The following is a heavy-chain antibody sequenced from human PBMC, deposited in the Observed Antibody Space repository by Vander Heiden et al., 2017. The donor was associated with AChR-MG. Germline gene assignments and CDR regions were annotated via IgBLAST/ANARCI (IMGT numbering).Heavy chain of an antibody. V-gene: IGHV3-7*01. CDR3: SGATGQG. Sequence: EVQLVESGGGLVQPGGSLRLSCAASGFTFSNYWMKWVRQAPGKGLEWVASIKPDGSDKYYVDSVKGRFTISRDNAKNSLYLQMNSLRAEDTAVYYCSGATGQGWGQGTLVTVSS. J-gene: IGHJ4*02. CDR1: GFTFSNYW. CDR2: IKPDGSDK. D-gene: IGHD1-26*01.